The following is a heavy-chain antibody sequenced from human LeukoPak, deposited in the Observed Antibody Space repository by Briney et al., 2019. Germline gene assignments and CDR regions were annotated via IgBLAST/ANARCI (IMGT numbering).Heavy chain of an antibody. D-gene: IGHD3-10*01. Sequence: PSETLSLTCTVSGGSISSSSYYWGWIRQPPGKGLEWIGSIYYSGSTYYNPSLKSRVTISVDTSKNQFSLKLSSVTAADTAVYYCASCYYGSGSYYRDMDAFDIWGQGTMVTVSS. J-gene: IGHJ3*02. CDR3: ASCYYGSGSYYRDMDAFDI. CDR1: GGSISSSSYY. V-gene: IGHV4-39*07. CDR2: IYYSGST.